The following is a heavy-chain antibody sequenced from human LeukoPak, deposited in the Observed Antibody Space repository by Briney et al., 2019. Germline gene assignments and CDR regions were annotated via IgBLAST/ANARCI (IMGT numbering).Heavy chain of an antibody. CDR2: INPSDGST. V-gene: IGHV1-46*01. D-gene: IGHD5/OR15-5a*01. CDR3: ASSFYDLLVYFDY. Sequence: GASVKVSCKASGYSFTSHYMHWVRQAPGQGLEWMGKINPSDGSTRYAQKFQGRVTMTRDMSTSTVYMELSSLRSEDTAVYYCASSFYDLLVYFDYWGQGTLVTVSS. J-gene: IGHJ4*02. CDR1: GYSFTSHY.